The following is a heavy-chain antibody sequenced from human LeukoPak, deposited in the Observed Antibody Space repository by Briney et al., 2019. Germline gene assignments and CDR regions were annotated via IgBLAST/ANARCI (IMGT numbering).Heavy chain of an antibody. CDR3: ARLYGDYGVDWFDP. V-gene: IGHV4-38-2*01. J-gene: IGHJ5*02. Sequence: SETLSLTCAVSGYSISSGYYWGWTRQPPGKGLEWIGSIYHSGSTYYNPSLKSRVTISVDTSKNQFSLKLSSVTAADTAVYYCARLYGDYGVDWFDPWGQGTLVTVSS. CDR1: GYSISSGYY. D-gene: IGHD4-17*01. CDR2: IYHSGST.